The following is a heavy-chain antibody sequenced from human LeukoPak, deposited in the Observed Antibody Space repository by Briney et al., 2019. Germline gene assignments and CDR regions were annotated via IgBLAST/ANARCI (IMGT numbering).Heavy chain of an antibody. D-gene: IGHD2-2*01. J-gene: IGHJ6*02. CDR1: GGTFSSYA. Sequence: SVKVPCKASGGTFSSYAISWVRQAPGQGLEWMGRIIPIFGIANYAQKFQGRVTITADKSTSTAYMELSSLRSEDTAVYYCARDLNHCSSTSCHIDDYYYYGMDVWGQGTTVTASS. CDR2: IIPIFGIA. CDR3: ARDLNHCSSTSCHIDDYYYYGMDV. V-gene: IGHV1-69*04.